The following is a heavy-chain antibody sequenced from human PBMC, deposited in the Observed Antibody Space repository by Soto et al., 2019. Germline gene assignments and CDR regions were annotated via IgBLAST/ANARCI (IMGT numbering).Heavy chain of an antibody. CDR3: ARELDSSSSGLYYYYGMDV. J-gene: IGHJ6*02. D-gene: IGHD6-6*01. Sequence: GASVKVSCKASGYTLTSYAMHWVRQAPGQRLEWMGWINAGNGNTKYSQKFQGRVTITRDTSASTAYMELSSLRSEDTAVYYCARELDSSSSGLYYYYGMDVWGQGTTVTVSS. CDR1: GYTLTSYA. CDR2: INAGNGNT. V-gene: IGHV1-3*01.